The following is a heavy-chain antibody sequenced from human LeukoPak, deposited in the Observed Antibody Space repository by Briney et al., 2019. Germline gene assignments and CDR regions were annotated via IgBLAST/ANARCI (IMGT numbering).Heavy chain of an antibody. CDR3: ATSSIGYLYYFDY. V-gene: IGHV3-11*04. D-gene: IGHD3-22*01. CDR2: ISSSGSTI. CDR1: GFTFSDYF. J-gene: IGHJ4*02. Sequence: GGSLRLSCAASGFTFSDYFMTWIRQAPGKGLEWVSYISSSGSTIYYADSVKGRFTISRDNAKNSLYLQMNSLRAEDTAVYYCATSSIGYLYYFDYWGQGTLVTVSS.